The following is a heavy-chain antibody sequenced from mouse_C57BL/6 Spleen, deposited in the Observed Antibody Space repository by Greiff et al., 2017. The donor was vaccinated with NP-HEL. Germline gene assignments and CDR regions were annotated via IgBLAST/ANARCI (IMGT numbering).Heavy chain of an antibody. CDR2: ISDGGSYT. CDR1: GFTFSSYA. J-gene: IGHJ1*03. Sequence: EVHLVESGGGLVKPGGSLKLSCAASGFTFSSYAMSWVRQTPEKRLEWVATISDGGSYTYYPDNVKGRFTISRDNAKNNLYLQMSHLKSEDTAMYYCARYYYGGSYGYFDVWGTGTTVTVSS. V-gene: IGHV5-4*01. D-gene: IGHD1-1*01. CDR3: ARYYYGGSYGYFDV.